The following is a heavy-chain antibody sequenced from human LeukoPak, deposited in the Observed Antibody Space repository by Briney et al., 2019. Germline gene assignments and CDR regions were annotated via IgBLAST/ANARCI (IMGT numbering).Heavy chain of an antibody. V-gene: IGHV1-2*02. D-gene: IGHD3-22*01. CDR2: INPNSGGT. J-gene: IGHJ1*01. CDR3: AREDYYDRSGYYKNKEYFQH. CDR1: RYTFTGYY. Sequence: ASVKVSCKPSRYTFTGYYIHWVRQVPGQGLEWMGWINPNSGGTNYAQKLHGTVTMTRHTSISTAYTELSRLRSCDTSVYYCAREDYYDRSGYYKNKEYFQHWGQGTLVTVSS.